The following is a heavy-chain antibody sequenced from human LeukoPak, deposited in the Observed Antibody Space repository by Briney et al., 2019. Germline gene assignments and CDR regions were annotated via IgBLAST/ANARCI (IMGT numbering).Heavy chain of an antibody. CDR2: IYTSGST. Sequence: ASEILAHTCTVSGGSISSYYWSWIRQPAGKGLEWIGRIYTSGSTNYNPSLKSGVTISVDKSKNQFSLKLSSVTAADTAVYYCARGFGVVPYDAFDIWGQGTMVQVSS. CDR1: GGSISSYY. CDR3: ARGFGVVPYDAFDI. D-gene: IGHD3-3*01. J-gene: IGHJ3*02. V-gene: IGHV4-4*07.